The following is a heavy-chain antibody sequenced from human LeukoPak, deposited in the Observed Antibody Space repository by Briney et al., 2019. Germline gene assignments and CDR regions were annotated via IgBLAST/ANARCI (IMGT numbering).Heavy chain of an antibody. J-gene: IGHJ6*04. D-gene: IGHD3-10*02. CDR3: AELGITMIGGV. CDR1: GFTFRTSG. CDR2: ISSSGTTI. V-gene: IGHV3-48*04. Sequence: GGSLRLSCAASGFTFRTSGMNWVRQAPGKGLEWVSYISSSGTTISYAQSVKGRFTITRDNAKNSLYLQMNSLRAEDTAVYYCAELGITMIGGVWGKGTTVTISS.